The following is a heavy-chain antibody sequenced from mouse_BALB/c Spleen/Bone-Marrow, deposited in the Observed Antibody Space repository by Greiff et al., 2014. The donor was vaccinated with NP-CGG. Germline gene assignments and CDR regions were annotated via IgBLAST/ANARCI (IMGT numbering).Heavy chain of an antibody. V-gene: IGHV1-69*02. Sequence: VQLQQSGAELVKPGASVKLSCKASGYTFTNYWMHWVKQRPGQGLEWIGEIDPSDSDANYNQKFKGKATLTVDKSSTTAYMQLSSLTSEDSAVYYCARRNYYGSHYWYFDVWGAGTTVTVSS. CDR1: GYTFTNYW. D-gene: IGHD1-1*01. CDR2: IDPSDSDA. CDR3: ARRNYYGSHYWYFDV. J-gene: IGHJ1*01.